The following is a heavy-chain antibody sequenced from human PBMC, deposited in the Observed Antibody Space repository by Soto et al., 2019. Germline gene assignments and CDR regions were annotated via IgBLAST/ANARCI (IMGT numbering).Heavy chain of an antibody. CDR1: GGSISSTNYC. J-gene: IGHJ6*03. V-gene: IGHV4-39*07. Sequence: SETLSLTCTVSGGSISSTNYCRGWLRQPPGKGLEWIGSMCYSGSTYYNPSLKSRVTISVDTSKNQFSLKLSSVTAADTAVYYCASLPSDYGDYYYMDVWGKGTTVTVSS. CDR3: ASLPSDYGDYYYMDV. D-gene: IGHD4-17*01. CDR2: MCYSGST.